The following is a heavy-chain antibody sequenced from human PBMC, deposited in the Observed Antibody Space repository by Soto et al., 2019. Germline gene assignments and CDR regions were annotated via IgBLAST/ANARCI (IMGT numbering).Heavy chain of an antibody. D-gene: IGHD5-18*01. Sequence: GGSLRLSCAASGFTFSSYAMHWVRQAPGKGLEYVSAISSNGGSTYYADSVKGRFTISRDNSKNTLYLQMGSLRAEDMAVYYCARELVPDARQSGYSYGFPGYWGQGIVVTASS. CDR2: ISSNGGST. CDR3: ARELVPDARQSGYSYGFPGY. J-gene: IGHJ4*02. V-gene: IGHV3-64*02. CDR1: GFTFSSYA.